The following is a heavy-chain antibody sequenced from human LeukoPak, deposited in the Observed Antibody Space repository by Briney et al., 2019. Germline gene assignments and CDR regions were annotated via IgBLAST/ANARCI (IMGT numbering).Heavy chain of an antibody. CDR1: GYTFTGYY. D-gene: IGHD6-13*01. CDR3: ATDGGTYSGSRGAFDI. J-gene: IGHJ3*02. CDR2: INRNSGGT. V-gene: IGHV1-2*02. Sequence: ASVKVSCKASGYTFTGYYMHWVRQAPGQGLEWMGWINRNSGGTNYAQKFQGRVTMTRDTSISTAYMELSRLRSDDTAVYYCATDGGTYSGSRGAFDIWGQGTMVTVSS.